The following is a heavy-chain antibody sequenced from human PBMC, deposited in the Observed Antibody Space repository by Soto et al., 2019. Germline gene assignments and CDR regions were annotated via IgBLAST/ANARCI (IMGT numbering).Heavy chain of an antibody. CDR3: ARDLRIAVDGTPAVYPGY. V-gene: IGHV1-18*01. Sequence: ASVKVSCKASGYTFTSYGISWLRQAPGQGLEWMGWISAYNGNTNYAQKLQGRVTMTTDTSTSTAYMELRSLRSDDTVVYYCARDLRIAVDGTPAVYPGYWGQGTLVTVSS. CDR2: ISAYNGNT. D-gene: IGHD6-19*01. CDR1: GYTFTSYG. J-gene: IGHJ4*02.